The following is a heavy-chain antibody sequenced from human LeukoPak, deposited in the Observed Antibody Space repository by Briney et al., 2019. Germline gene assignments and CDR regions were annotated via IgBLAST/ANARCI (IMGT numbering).Heavy chain of an antibody. D-gene: IGHD1-1*01. J-gene: IGHJ4*02. Sequence: GGSLRLSCAASGFTFSSYYMNWVRQAPGKGLEWVSSISSSSSYIYYADSEKGRFTISRDNAKNSLYLQMNSLRAEDTAVYYCASQTGVIDYWGQGTLVTVST. CDR2: ISSSSSYI. CDR3: ASQTGVIDY. V-gene: IGHV3-21*01. CDR1: GFTFSSYY.